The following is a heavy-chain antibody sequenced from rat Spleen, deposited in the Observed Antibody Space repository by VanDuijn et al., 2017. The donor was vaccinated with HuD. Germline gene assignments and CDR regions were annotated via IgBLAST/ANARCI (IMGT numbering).Heavy chain of an antibody. CDR2: ISPSGGST. CDR3: TRGENYSSYMVDFDY. CDR1: GFTFSNYD. J-gene: IGHJ2*01. V-gene: IGHV5-27*01. Sequence: EVQLVESGGDLVQPGRSLKLSCAASGFTFSNYDMAWVRQAPTKGLEWVASISPSGGSTYYRDSVKGRFTVSRDNAKSTLYLQMNSLRSEDTATYYCTRGENYSSYMVDFDYWGQGVMVTVSS. D-gene: IGHD1-2*01.